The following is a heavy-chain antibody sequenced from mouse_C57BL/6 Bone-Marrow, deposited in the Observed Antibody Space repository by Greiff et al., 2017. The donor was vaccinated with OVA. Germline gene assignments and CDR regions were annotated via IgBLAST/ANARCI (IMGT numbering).Heavy chain of an antibody. V-gene: IGHV7-1*01. J-gene: IGHJ4*01. Sequence: EVTVVESGGGLVQSGRSLRLSCATSGFTFSDFYMEWVRQAPGKGLEWIAASRNKANDYTTEYSASVKGRFIVSRDTSQSILYLQMNALRAEDTAIYYCARDAGTTGAMDYWGQGTSVTVSS. CDR3: ARDAGTTGAMDY. CDR1: GFTFSDFY. D-gene: IGHD1-1*01. CDR2: SRNKANDYTT.